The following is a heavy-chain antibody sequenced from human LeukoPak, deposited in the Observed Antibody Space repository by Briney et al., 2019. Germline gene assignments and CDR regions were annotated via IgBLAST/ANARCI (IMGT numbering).Heavy chain of an antibody. CDR2: ISYDASSK. D-gene: IGHD5-24*01. CDR3: ARDLTATIYYYYGMDV. CDR1: GFTFSSYA. V-gene: IGHV3-30-3*01. J-gene: IGHJ6*02. Sequence: PGRSLRLSCAASGFTFSSYAMHWVRQAPGKGLEWVAVISYDASSKYYTDSVKGRFTISRDNSKNTLYLQMNTLRADDTAVYFCARDLTATIYYYYGMDVWGRGTTVTVSS.